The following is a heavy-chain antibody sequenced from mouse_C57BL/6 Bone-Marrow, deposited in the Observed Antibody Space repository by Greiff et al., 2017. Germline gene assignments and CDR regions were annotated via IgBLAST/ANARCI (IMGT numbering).Heavy chain of an antibody. CDR3: ARQVTTVLATKYFDV. J-gene: IGHJ1*03. V-gene: IGHV5-9*01. CDR2: ISGGGGNT. Sequence: VNLVESGGGLVKPGGSLKLSCAASGFTFSSYTMSWVRQTPEKRLQWVAAISGGGGNTYYPDSVKGRFTISRDNDKNILYLQMSSLRSEDTALYYCARQVTTVLATKYFDVWGTGTTVTVSS. CDR1: GFTFSSYT. D-gene: IGHD1-1*01.